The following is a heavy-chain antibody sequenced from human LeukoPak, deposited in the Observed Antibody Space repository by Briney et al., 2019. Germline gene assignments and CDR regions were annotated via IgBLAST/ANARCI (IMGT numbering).Heavy chain of an antibody. CDR2: MSPNSGDT. V-gene: IGHV1-8*01. D-gene: IGHD6-13*01. Sequence: GASVKVSCKASGYTFTSYHINWVRQATGQGLGWMGWMSPNSGDTGFAQKFQGRVTMTRNTSITTAYMELSSLRSDDTAIYYCARGVAAGYDYWGQGTLVTVSS. CDR3: ARGVAAGYDY. J-gene: IGHJ4*02. CDR1: GYTFTSYH.